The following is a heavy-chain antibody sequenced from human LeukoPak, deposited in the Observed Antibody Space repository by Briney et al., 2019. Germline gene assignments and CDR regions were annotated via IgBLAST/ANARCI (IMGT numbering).Heavy chain of an antibody. Sequence: ASVKVSCKASGYTFTSYGISWVRQAPGQGLEWMGWISGYNGNTNYAQKLQGRVTITRNTSISTAYMELSSLRSEDTAVYYCARGGEAARQSDYWGQGTLVTVSS. CDR2: ISGYNGNT. CDR1: GYTFTSYG. CDR3: ARGGEAARQSDY. V-gene: IGHV1-18*01. D-gene: IGHD6-6*01. J-gene: IGHJ4*02.